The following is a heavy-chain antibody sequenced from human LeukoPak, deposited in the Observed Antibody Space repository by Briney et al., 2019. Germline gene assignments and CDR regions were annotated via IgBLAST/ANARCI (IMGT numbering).Heavy chain of an antibody. J-gene: IGHJ2*01. D-gene: IGHD3-22*01. CDR2: INPNSGGT. Sequence: ASVKVSCKASGYTFTGYYMHWVRQAPGQGREWMGWINPNSGGTNYAQKLQSRVTMTTDTSTSTAYMELRSLRSDDTAVYYCARAPTMRVAWAYWYFDLWGRGTLVTVSS. CDR3: ARAPTMRVAWAYWYFDL. CDR1: GYTFTGYY. V-gene: IGHV1-2*02.